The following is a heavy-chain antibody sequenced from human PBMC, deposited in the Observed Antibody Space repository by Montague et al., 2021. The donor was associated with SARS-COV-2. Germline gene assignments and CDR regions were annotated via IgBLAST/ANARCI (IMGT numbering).Heavy chain of an antibody. D-gene: IGHD3-22*01. Sequence: SETLSLTCTVSGYSISSGYYWGWIRQPPGKGLEWIGSIYHSGSTYYNPSRKSRVTISVDTSQNQFSLKLSSLTAADTAVYYCARVRSITMIVVVITPMGWFDPWGQGTLVTVSS. CDR1: GYSISSGYY. CDR3: ARVRSITMIVVVITPMGWFDP. V-gene: IGHV4-38-2*02. CDR2: IYHSGST. J-gene: IGHJ5*02.